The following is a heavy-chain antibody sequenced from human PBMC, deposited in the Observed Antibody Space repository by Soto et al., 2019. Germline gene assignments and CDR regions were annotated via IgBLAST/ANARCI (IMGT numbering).Heavy chain of an antibody. J-gene: IGHJ4*02. Sequence: QVQLQQWGAGLLKPSETLSLTCTVYGGSFSGFYWSWIRQPPGKGLEWIGEINHSGSTNYNPSLESRVTISVDTSKNQFSLELTSLTAADTAMYYCASALGGYWGQGILVTVSS. CDR1: GGSFSGFY. D-gene: IGHD3-16*01. V-gene: IGHV4-34*01. CDR2: INHSGST. CDR3: ASALGGY.